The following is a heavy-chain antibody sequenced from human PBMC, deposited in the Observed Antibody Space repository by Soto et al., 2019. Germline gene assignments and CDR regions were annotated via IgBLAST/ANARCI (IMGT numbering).Heavy chain of an antibody. D-gene: IGHD3-9*01. J-gene: IGHJ4*02. CDR3: AKDRHPDGIWTFDY. Sequence: GGSLRLSCAASGFSFSGYTMNWVRQAQGKGLEWISGINGGGGTTYYADSVKGRFTISRDDSKNILYLQMNSPRAEDTAIYYCAKDRHPDGIWTFDYWGRGTLVTVSS. CDR1: GFSFSGYT. CDR2: INGGGGTT. V-gene: IGHV3-23*01.